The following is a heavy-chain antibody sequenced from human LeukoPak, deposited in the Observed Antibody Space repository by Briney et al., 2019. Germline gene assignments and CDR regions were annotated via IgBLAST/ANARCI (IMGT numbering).Heavy chain of an antibody. CDR3: ARVASGASCYWGY. CDR1: GFTFSSYG. D-gene: IGHD2-15*01. CDR2: IKQDANEK. V-gene: IGHV3-7*01. J-gene: IGHJ4*02. Sequence: PGRSLRLSCAASGFTFSSYGMHWVRQAPGKGLEWVANIKQDANEKYYVDSVKGRFTISRDNAKNSLYLQMNSLRAEDTAVYYCARVASGASCYWGYWGQGTLVTVSS.